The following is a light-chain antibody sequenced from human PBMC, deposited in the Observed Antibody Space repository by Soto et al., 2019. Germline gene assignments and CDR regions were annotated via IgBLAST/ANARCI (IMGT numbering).Light chain of an antibody. CDR1: SSNIGNNY. V-gene: IGLV1-51*01. CDR3: GTWDSSLSAYYV. CDR2: DNN. Sequence: QSVLTQPPSVSAAPGPKVTISFSRSSSNIGNNYVSWYQQLPGTAPKLPIYDNNKRPSGIPDRFSGSTSGTSATLGITGLQTGGEADYYCGTWDSSLSAYYVFGTGPKVTVL. J-gene: IGLJ1*01.